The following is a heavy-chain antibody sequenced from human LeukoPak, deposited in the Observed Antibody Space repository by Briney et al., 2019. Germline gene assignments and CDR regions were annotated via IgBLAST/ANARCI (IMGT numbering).Heavy chain of an antibody. Sequence: PGGSLRLSCAASGFTFSSYAMHWVRQAPGKGLEWVAVISYDGSNKYYADSVKGRFTISRDNSKNTLYLQMNSLRAEDTAVYYCARDGPRSFWSGPHRHYYYYGMDVWGQGTTVTVSS. CDR3: ARDGPRSFWSGPHRHYYYYGMDV. CDR2: ISYDGSNK. J-gene: IGHJ6*02. CDR1: GFTFSSYA. D-gene: IGHD3-3*01. V-gene: IGHV3-30-3*01.